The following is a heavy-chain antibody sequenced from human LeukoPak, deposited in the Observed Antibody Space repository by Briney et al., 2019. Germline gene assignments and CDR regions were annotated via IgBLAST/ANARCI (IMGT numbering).Heavy chain of an antibody. Sequence: SETLSLTCTVSGGSIISSDYHWGWVRQPPGKGLEWIGNVYYIGTTSYNSSLKSRVSISVDTSKNQFSLEVKSVTSEDTAVYYCARNTSSSPWFDPWGQGTLVTVSS. J-gene: IGHJ5*02. V-gene: IGHV4-61*05. CDR3: ARNTSSSPWFDP. D-gene: IGHD6-6*01. CDR1: GGSIISSDYH. CDR2: VYYIGTT.